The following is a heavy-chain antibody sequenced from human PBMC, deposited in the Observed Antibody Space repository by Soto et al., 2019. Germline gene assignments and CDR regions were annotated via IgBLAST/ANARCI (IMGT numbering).Heavy chain of an antibody. CDR3: ARDESSSSWFAFDI. J-gene: IGHJ3*02. CDR2: ISGRSTSI. Sequence: GGSLRLSCAASGFTFSDYYMSWIRQAPGKGLEWVSYISGRSTSIYYADSVKGRFTISRDNAKNSLYLQMNSLRAEDTAVYYCARDESSSSWFAFDIWGQGTMVT. CDR1: GFTFSDYY. V-gene: IGHV3-11*01. D-gene: IGHD6-13*01.